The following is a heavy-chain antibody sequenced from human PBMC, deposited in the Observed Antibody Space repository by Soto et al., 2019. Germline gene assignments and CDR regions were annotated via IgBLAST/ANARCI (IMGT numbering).Heavy chain of an antibody. CDR2: IYYSGST. V-gene: IGHV4-30-4*01. CDR3: ARGIQLWSYYYYYGMDV. D-gene: IGHD5-18*01. J-gene: IGHJ6*02. Sequence: SWIRQPPGKGLEWIGYIYYSGSTYYNPSLKSRVTISVDTSKNQFSLKLSSVTAADTAVYYCARGIQLWSYYYYYGMDVWGQGTTVTVSS.